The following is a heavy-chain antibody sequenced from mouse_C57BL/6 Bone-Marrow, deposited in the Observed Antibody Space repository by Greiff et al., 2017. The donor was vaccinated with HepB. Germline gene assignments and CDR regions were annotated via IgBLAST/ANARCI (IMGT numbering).Heavy chain of an antibody. Sequence: QVQLQQSGAELVKPGASVKLSCKASGYTFTEYTIHWVKQRSGQGLEWIGWVYPGSGSIKYNEKFKDKATLTADKSSSTVYMELSILTSEDSAVYFCARHGYGVRLPHYYAMDYWGQGTSVTVSS. CDR3: ARHGYGVRLPHYYAMDY. CDR2: VYPGSGSI. V-gene: IGHV1-62-2*01. CDR1: GYTFTEYT. D-gene: IGHD2-14*01. J-gene: IGHJ4*01.